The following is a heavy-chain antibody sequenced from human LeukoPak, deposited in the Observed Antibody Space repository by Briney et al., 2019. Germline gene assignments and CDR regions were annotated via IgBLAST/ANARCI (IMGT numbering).Heavy chain of an antibody. CDR2: ISTYDGNT. CDR1: GYSFTSYG. J-gene: IGHJ4*02. CDR3: AKSGASSGYSPIDY. D-gene: IGHD3-22*01. Sequence: ASVTVSCKASGYSFTSYGISWVRQAPGQGLEWMGWISTYDGNTNFAQNVQGRVTMSTDSSTRTAYMELTSLRSDDTAVYYCAKSGASSGYSPIDYWGPGTLVTVSS. V-gene: IGHV1-18*01.